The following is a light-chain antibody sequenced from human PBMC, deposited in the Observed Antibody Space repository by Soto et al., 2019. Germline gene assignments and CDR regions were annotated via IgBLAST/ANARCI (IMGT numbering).Light chain of an antibody. J-gene: IGKJ4*01. CDR1: QNINTW. CDR2: RAS. V-gene: IGKV1-5*01. Sequence: DIQMTQSPSTLSASVGDRVTITCRASQNINTWVAWYQQKPGKAPNPLIYRASTLESGVPSRFSGSGSGTEFTLTISSLQPDDFATYFCQQYQIYLSFAGRTKVDI. CDR3: QQYQIYLS.